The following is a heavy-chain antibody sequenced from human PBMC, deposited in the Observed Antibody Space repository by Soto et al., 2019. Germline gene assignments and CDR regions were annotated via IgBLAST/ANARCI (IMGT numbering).Heavy chain of an antibody. Sequence: PSETLSLTCSVSGDSISNSRFYWAWIRQPPGEGLEWIGHIYHSGSTSYNSSLKSRVTISVDTSKSQLSLKLSSVTAADTAVYYCARVRDCSGGTCYSWWFDPWGQGTLVTVS. CDR3: ARVRDCSGGTCYSWWFDP. D-gene: IGHD2-15*01. CDR2: IYHSGST. V-gene: IGHV4-61*05. J-gene: IGHJ5*02. CDR1: GDSISNSRFY.